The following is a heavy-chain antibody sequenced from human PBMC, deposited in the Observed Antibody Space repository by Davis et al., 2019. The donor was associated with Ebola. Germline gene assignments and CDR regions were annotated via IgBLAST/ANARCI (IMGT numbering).Heavy chain of an antibody. Sequence: GESLKISCAASGFTFSSHAMSWVRQAPGKGLEWVSVIYSGGTTYYADSVKGRFTISRDNSKNTLYLQMNSLRAEDTAVYYCARDPGYYDSSGYYFGAFDIWGQGTMVTVSS. CDR1: GFTFSSHA. V-gene: IGHV3-53*01. D-gene: IGHD3-22*01. CDR3: ARDPGYYDSSGYYFGAFDI. CDR2: IYSGGTT. J-gene: IGHJ3*02.